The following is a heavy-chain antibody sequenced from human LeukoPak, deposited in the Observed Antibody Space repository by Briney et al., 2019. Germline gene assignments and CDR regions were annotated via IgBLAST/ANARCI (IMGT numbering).Heavy chain of an antibody. J-gene: IGHJ4*02. D-gene: IGHD2-2*01. Sequence: GGSLRLSCAASGFTFSSHWMSWVRQAPGKGLEWVSYISSSGSTIYYADSVKGRFTISRDNAKNSLYLQMNSLRAEDTAVYYCARASGYCSSTSCYGGFDYWGQGTLVTVSS. V-gene: IGHV3-48*04. CDR1: GFTFSSHW. CDR2: ISSSGSTI. CDR3: ARASGYCSSTSCYGGFDY.